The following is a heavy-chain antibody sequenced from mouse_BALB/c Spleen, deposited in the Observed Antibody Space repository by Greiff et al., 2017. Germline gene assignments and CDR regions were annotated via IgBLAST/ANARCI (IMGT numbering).Heavy chain of an antibody. Sequence: DVHLVESGGGLVQPGGSLKLSCAASGFTFSSYTMSWVRQTPEKRLEWVAYISNGGGSTYYPDTVKGRFTISRDNAKNTLYLQMSSLKSEDTAMYYCARRGYYGSSPYWYFDVWGAGTTVTVSS. J-gene: IGHJ1*01. CDR2: ISNGGGST. CDR1: GFTFSSYT. D-gene: IGHD1-1*01. CDR3: ARRGYYGSSPYWYFDV. V-gene: IGHV5-12-2*01.